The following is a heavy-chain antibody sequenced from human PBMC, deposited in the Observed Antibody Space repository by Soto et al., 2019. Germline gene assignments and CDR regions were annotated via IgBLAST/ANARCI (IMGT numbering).Heavy chain of an antibody. Sequence: SETLSLTCTVSGGSISSYCWSWIRQPPGKGLEWIGYIYYSGSTNYNPSLKSRVTISVDTSKNQFSLKLSSVTAADTAVCYCARSDDYIWGSYRYTGGDAFDIWGQGTMVTVSS. V-gene: IGHV4-59*01. D-gene: IGHD3-16*02. J-gene: IGHJ3*02. CDR1: GGSISSYC. CDR2: IYYSGST. CDR3: ARSDDYIWGSYRYTGGDAFDI.